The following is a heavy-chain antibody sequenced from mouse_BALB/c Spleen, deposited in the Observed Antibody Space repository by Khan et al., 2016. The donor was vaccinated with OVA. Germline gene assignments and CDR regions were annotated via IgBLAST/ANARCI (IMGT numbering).Heavy chain of an antibody. D-gene: IGHD4-1*01. Sequence: EVMLVESGGDLVKPGGSLRLSCAASGFTFSTYGMSWVRQPPDKRLEWVATINSDGDYTYYPDTVKGRFTISRNNAENTLYLQMSSLQSEDTAIYYCASHLTGSFAYWGQGTLVTVSA. CDR3: ASHLTGSFAY. CDR1: GFTFSTYG. CDR2: INSDGDYT. J-gene: IGHJ3*01. V-gene: IGHV5-6*01.